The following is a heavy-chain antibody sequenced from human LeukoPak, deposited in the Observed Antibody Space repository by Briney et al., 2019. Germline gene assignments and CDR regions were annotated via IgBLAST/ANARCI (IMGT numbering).Heavy chain of an antibody. V-gene: IGHV3-23*01. CDR3: AKDFRDSRTWYHKFDY. J-gene: IGHJ4*02. D-gene: IGHD2-15*01. CDR1: GFSFSSDA. Sequence: GGSPRLSCAASGFSFSSDAMSWVRQSPGKGLEWVSSISASADDTYYTDSVKGRFTISRDNSRNTLHLHMNSLRADDTAMYYCAKDFRDSRTWYHKFDYWGQGTLVTVSS. CDR2: ISASADDT.